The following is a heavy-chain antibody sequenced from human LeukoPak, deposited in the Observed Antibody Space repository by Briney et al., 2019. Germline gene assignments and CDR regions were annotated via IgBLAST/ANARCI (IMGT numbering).Heavy chain of an antibody. D-gene: IGHD4-17*01. CDR1: GGTFSSYA. Sequence: GSSVKVSCKASGGTFSSYAISWVRQAPGQGLEWMGGIIPIFGTANYAQKFQGRVTITADKSTSTAYMELSRLRSDDTAVYYCARTVTTTWDYYYYYMDVWGKGTTVTVSS. J-gene: IGHJ6*03. CDR2: IIPIFGTA. V-gene: IGHV1-69*06. CDR3: ARTVTTTWDYYYYYMDV.